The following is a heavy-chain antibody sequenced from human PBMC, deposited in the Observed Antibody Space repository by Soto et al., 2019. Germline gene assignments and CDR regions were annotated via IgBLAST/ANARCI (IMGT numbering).Heavy chain of an antibody. CDR1: GYTFTSYA. D-gene: IGHD2-2*01. CDR3: ARDLYCSSTSCYGWFDP. J-gene: IGHJ5*02. V-gene: IGHV1-3*01. CDR2: INAGNGNT. Sequence: QVQLVQSGAEVKKPGASVKVSCKASGYTFTSYAMHWVRQAPGQRLEWMGWINAGNGNTKYSQKLQGRVTITRDTSASTAYMELSSLRSEDKAVYYCARDLYCSSTSCYGWFDPWGQGTLVTVSS.